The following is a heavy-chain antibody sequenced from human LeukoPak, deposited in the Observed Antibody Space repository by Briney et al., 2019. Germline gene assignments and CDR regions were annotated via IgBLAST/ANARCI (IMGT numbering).Heavy chain of an antibody. D-gene: IGHD3-22*01. CDR2: INPSAGST. J-gene: IGHJ4*02. V-gene: IGHV1-46*01. Sequence: ASMKISWKAYGYTFSNYFLGWERQAPGQGLGWMGIINPSAGSTSYAQKFQGRVTMTRDTSTSTVYMQLSSLRSEDTAVYYCARAYYYDSGGYYPGGDHWGQGTLVTVSS. CDR1: GYTFSNYF. CDR3: ARAYYYDSGGYYPGGDH.